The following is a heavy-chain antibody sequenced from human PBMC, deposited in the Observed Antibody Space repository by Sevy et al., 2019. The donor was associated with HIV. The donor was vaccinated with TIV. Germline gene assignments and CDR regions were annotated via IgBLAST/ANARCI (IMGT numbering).Heavy chain of an antibody. V-gene: IGHV3-48*02. J-gene: IGHJ4*02. CDR2: ISPTSGDI. CDR1: GFTFSTYG. Sequence: GGSLRLSCAASGFTFSTYGMNWVRQAPGKGLEWISYISPTSGDIYYADSVRGRFTVSRDNVGNSMYLQMNGLTDEETALYYCARVVWGSYRYDDLWGQGTLVTVSS. D-gene: IGHD3-16*02. CDR3: ARVVWGSYRYDDL.